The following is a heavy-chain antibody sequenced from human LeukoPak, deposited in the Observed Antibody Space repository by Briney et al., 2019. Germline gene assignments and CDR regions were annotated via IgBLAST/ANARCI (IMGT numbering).Heavy chain of an antibody. Sequence: PGGSLRLSCLASGFPFENFAMHWVRQAPGKGLEWVAVISYDGSNKFYADSVKGRFTISRDNSKNTLFLQMNSLRVGDTAVYYCARTGSLTKNWFDPWGQGTLVTVSS. CDR3: ARTGSLTKNWFDP. V-gene: IGHV3-30*04. D-gene: IGHD3-10*01. CDR2: ISYDGSNK. CDR1: GFPFENFA. J-gene: IGHJ5*02.